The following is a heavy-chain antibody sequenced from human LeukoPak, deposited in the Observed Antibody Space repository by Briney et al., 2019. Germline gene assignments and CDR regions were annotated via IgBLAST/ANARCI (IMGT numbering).Heavy chain of an antibody. CDR1: GGSISSYY. CDR2: IYTSGST. V-gene: IGHV4-4*07. Sequence: PSETLSLTCTVSGGSISSYYWSWIRQPAGKGLEWIGRIYTSGSTNYNPSLKSRVTMSVDTSKNQFSLKLSSVTAADTAMYYCARANLLGYCTNGVCPGGGLPFDYWGQGTLVSVSS. CDR3: ARANLLGYCTNGVCPGGGLPFDY. J-gene: IGHJ4*02. D-gene: IGHD2-8*01.